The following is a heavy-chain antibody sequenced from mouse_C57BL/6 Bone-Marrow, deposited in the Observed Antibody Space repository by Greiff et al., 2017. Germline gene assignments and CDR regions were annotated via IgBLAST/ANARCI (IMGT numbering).Heavy chain of an antibody. V-gene: IGHV5-17*01. CDR1: GFTFSDYG. CDR3: ARRPLMDY. CDR2: ISSGSSTI. Sequence: EVKLQESGGGLVKPGGSLKLSCAASGFTFSDYGMHWVRQAPEKGLEWVAYISSGSSTIYYAATVKGRFTISRDNAKNTLFLQMTSLRSEDTAMYYCARRPLMDYWGQGTSVTVSS. J-gene: IGHJ4*01.